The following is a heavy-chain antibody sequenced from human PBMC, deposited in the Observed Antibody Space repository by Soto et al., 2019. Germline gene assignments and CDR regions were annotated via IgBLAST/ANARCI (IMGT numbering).Heavy chain of an antibody. Sequence: QVKLQESGPGLVKPSQTLSLTCTVSGDSITSAGYYWTWIRQQPGKGLDWIGFIYHSGTTYYNLSLNNRVIISIDTSTSQFSLILRSVTAADAAFYYCATRYDFGDYPEGFDVFGHGTMVTVSS. CDR2: IYHSGTT. CDR3: ATRYDFGDYPEGFDV. CDR1: GDSITSAGYY. V-gene: IGHV4-31*03. D-gene: IGHD4-17*01. J-gene: IGHJ3*01.